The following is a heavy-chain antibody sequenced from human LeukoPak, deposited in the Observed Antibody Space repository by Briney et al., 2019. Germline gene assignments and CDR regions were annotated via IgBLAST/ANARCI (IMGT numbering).Heavy chain of an antibody. J-gene: IGHJ4*02. CDR2: IYHSGSA. V-gene: IGHV4-39*07. CDR1: GGSISRSSYY. D-gene: IGHD3-22*01. Sequence: NPSETLSLTCTASGGSISRSSYYWGWIRQPPGEGLEWIGSMEWIGSIYHSGSAYYNPSLKSRVTISVDTSKNQFSLKLSSVTAADTAVYYCARGPPKGHDDSSDYYVPACFDYWGQGTLVTVSS. CDR3: ARGPPKGHDDSSDYYVPACFDY.